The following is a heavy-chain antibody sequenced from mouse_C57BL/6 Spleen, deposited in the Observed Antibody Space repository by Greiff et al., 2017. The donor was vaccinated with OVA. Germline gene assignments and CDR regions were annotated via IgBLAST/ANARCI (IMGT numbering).Heavy chain of an antibody. J-gene: IGHJ1*03. CDR3: VRDYGSSEGYWYLDV. Sequence: EVQVVESGGGLVQPKGSLKLSCAASGFTFNTYAMHWVRQAPGKGLEWVARIRSKSSNYATYYADSVKDRFTISRDDSQSMLYLQMNNLKTEDTAMYYCVRDYGSSEGYWYLDVWGTGTTVTVSS. CDR2: IRSKSSNYAT. V-gene: IGHV10-3*01. D-gene: IGHD1-1*01. CDR1: GFTFNTYA.